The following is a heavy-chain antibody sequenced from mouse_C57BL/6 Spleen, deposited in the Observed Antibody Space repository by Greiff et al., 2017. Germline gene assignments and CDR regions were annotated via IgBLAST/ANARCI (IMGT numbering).Heavy chain of an antibody. Sequence: EVQLQQSGPELVKPGASVKMSCKASGYTFTDYNMHWVKQSHGKSLEWIGYINPNNGGTSYNQKFKGKATLTVNKSSSTAYMELSSLTSEDSAVYYCARNDYECDDEDYWDMDYWGQGTTVTVSS. V-gene: IGHV1-22*01. CDR2: INPNNGGT. D-gene: IGHD2-4*01. CDR3: ARNDYECDDEDYWDMDY. CDR1: GYTFTDYN. J-gene: IGHJ4*01.